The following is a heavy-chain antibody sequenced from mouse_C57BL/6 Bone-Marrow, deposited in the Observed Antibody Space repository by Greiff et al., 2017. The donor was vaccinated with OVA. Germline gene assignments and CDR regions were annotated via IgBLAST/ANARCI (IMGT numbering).Heavy chain of an antibody. V-gene: IGHV14-4*01. CDR2: IDPENGDT. CDR3: TTEGIFLDY. Sequence: VQLKESGAELVRPGASVKLSCTASGFNIKDDYMHWVKQRPEQGLEWIGWIDPENGDTEYASKFQGKATITADTSSNTAYLQLSSLTSEDTAVYYCTTEGIFLDYWGQGTTLTVSS. J-gene: IGHJ2*01. CDR1: GFNIKDDY.